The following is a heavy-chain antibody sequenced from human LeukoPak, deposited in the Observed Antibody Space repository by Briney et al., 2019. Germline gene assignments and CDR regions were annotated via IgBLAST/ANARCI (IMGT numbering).Heavy chain of an antibody. Sequence: SETLSLTCTVSGGSISSYYWSWIRQPAGKGLEWIGRIYTSGSTNYNPSLKSRVTMSVDTSKNQFSLKLSSVTAADTAVYYCARVGYCSSTSCYTGAFDIWGQGTMVTVSS. CDR3: ARVGYCSSTSCYTGAFDI. J-gene: IGHJ3*02. CDR2: IYTSGST. V-gene: IGHV4-4*07. D-gene: IGHD2-2*02. CDR1: GGSISSYY.